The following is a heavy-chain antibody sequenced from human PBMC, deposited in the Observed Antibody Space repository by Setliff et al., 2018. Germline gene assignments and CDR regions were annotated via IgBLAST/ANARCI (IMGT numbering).Heavy chain of an antibody. J-gene: IGHJ4*02. CDR2: ISGNGGRV. D-gene: IGHD3-10*01. V-gene: IGHV3-23*01. CDR3: FGAGTCSY. Sequence: PGGSLRLSCVTSGFTFTSYDMSWVRQAPGKGLEWVSSISGNGGRVWYAASVKGRFSISKDISTNTLFLQMNSLRAEDTAVYYCFGAGTCSYWGQGTLVTVSS. CDR1: GFTFTSYD.